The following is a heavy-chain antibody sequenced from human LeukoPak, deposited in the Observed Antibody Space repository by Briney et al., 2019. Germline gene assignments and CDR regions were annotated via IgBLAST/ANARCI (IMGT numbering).Heavy chain of an antibody. V-gene: IGHV5-51*01. CDR3: AISPPGDYVFDY. CDR2: IYPGDSDT. J-gene: IGHJ4*02. D-gene: IGHD4-17*01. CDR1: GYKFSNYW. Sequence: EESLKISCKGSGYKFSNYWIGWVRQMPGKGLEWMGIIYPGDSDTRYSPSFQGQVTISADKSISTAYLQWSSLKASDTAMYYCAISPPGDYVFDYWGQGTLVTVSS.